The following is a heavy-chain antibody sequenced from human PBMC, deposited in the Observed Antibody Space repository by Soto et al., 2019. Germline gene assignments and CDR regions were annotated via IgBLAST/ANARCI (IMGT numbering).Heavy chain of an antibody. CDR3: ARDPQPGVRGVMGSGWFDP. V-gene: IGHV3-21*01. J-gene: IGHJ5*02. CDR2: ISSSSSYI. CDR1: GFTFSSYS. Sequence: EVQLVESGGGLVKPGGSLRLSCVASGFTFSSYSMNWVRQAPGKGLEWVSSISSSSSYIYYADSVKGRFTISRDNAKNSLFLQMNRLSAEDTAVYYGARDPQPGVRGVMGSGWFDPWGQGTLVTVSS. D-gene: IGHD3-10*01.